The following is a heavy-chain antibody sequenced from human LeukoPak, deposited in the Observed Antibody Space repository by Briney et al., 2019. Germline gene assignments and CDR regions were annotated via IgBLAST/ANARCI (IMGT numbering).Heavy chain of an antibody. V-gene: IGHV3-9*01. CDR1: GFTFDDYA. D-gene: IGHD5-12*01. CDR3: ARMVDIVAPFDL. CDR2: ISWNSGSI. Sequence: GGSLRLSCAASGFTFDDYAMHWVRQTPGKGLEWVSGISWNSGSIGYADSVKGRFTISRDNAKNSLYLQMNSLRSEDTAVYYCARMVDIVAPFDLWGRGTLVTVSS. J-gene: IGHJ2*01.